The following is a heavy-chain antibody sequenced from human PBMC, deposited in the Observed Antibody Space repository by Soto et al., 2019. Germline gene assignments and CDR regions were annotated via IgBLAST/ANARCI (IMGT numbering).Heavy chain of an antibody. V-gene: IGHV3-7*04. D-gene: IGHD1-26*01. CDR2: IKRDGSDK. J-gene: IGHJ4*02. CDR3: ARDRGGSYYHAY. CDR1: GFTFSNYW. Sequence: EVQLVESGGGLVQPGGSLRLSCAASGFTFSNYWMTWFRQAPGKGLEWVASIKRDGSDKYYVDSVKGRCTISRDTAKNSLYLQMNILRDEDTAVYYCARDRGGSYYHAYWGQGTLVTVSS.